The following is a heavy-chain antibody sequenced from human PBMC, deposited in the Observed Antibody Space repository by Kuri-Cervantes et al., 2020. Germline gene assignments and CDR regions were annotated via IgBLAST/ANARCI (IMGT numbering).Heavy chain of an antibody. Sequence: GESLKISCAASGFTFSNAWMSWVRQAPGKGLEWVANIKQDGSEKYYVDSVKGRFTISRDNAKNSLYLQMNSLRAEDTAVYYCARAAITLVRGVTGPDDGMDVWGQGTTVTVSS. CDR3: ARAAITLVRGVTGPDDGMDV. D-gene: IGHD3-10*01. J-gene: IGHJ6*02. CDR2: IKQDGSEK. V-gene: IGHV3-7*01. CDR1: GFTFSNAW.